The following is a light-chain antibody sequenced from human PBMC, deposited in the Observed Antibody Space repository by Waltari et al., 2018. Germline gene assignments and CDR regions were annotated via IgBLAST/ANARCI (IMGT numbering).Light chain of an antibody. CDR2: GAT. CDR3: QQYGTSPFT. CDR1: QSVSSSY. Sequence: EIVLTPSPGTLYFSPGARATLPCRPSQSVSSSYLAWYQQKRGQAPRLLIYGATRRATGIPDRFSGSGSGTDFTLTISRLEPEDFAVYYCQQYGTSPFTFGPGTKVDIK. V-gene: IGKV3-20*01. J-gene: IGKJ3*01.